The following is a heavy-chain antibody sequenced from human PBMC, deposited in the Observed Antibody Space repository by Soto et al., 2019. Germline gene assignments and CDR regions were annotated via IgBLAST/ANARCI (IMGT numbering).Heavy chain of an antibody. J-gene: IGHJ6*02. CDR2: MNANSGNP. CDR1: GYTFTSYD. V-gene: IGHV1-8*01. CDR3: ARGEGYSSSSGGMDV. D-gene: IGHD6-6*01. Sequence: QVQLVQSGAEVKKPGASVKVSCKASGYTFTSYDINWVRQATGQGLEWMGWMNANSGNPGYAQKFQGRGTMTRNTSKSTAYMELSSLRSEDTAVYYCARGEGYSSSSGGMDVWGQGTTVTVSS.